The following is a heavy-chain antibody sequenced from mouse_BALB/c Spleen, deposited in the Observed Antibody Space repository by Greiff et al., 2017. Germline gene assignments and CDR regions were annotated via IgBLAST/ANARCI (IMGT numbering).Heavy chain of an antibody. CDR2: ISSGGSYT. CDR1: GFTFSSYT. CDR3: TREGGSSYYFDY. D-gene: IGHD1-1*01. Sequence: DVMLVESGGGLVKPGGSLKLSCAASGFTFSSYTMSWVRQTPEKRLEWVATISSGGSYTYYPDSVKGRFTISRDNAKNTLYLQMSSLKSEDTAMYYCTREGGSSYYFDYWGQGTTLTVSS. V-gene: IGHV5-6-4*01. J-gene: IGHJ2*01.